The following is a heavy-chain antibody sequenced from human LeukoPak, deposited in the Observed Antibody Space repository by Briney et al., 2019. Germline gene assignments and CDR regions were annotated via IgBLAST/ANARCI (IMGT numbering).Heavy chain of an antibody. D-gene: IGHD6-19*01. CDR3: ARAVAAGVYYFDH. CDR1: GYSFTSYW. Sequence: GESLKISCKGSGYSFTSYWIGWVRQMPGKGLEWMGIIYPGDSDTRYSPSFQGQVTISADKSISTAYLQWSSLKASDTAIYYCARAVAAGVYYFDHWGQGTLVTVSS. CDR2: IYPGDSDT. J-gene: IGHJ4*02. V-gene: IGHV5-51*01.